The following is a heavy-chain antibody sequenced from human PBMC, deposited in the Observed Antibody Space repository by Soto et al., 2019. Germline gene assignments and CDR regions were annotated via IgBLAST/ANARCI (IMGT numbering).Heavy chain of an antibody. Sequence: ASVKVSCKASGYTFTSYDINWVRQAAGQGLEWLGWMNPGSGKTGYASKFQGRVAMTRDASTGTSHLELSSLTSDDTAVYYCARMASAGTLNWFDPWGQGTLVTVS. D-gene: IGHD6-25*01. CDR1: GYTFTSYD. CDR3: ARMASAGTLNWFDP. J-gene: IGHJ5*02. CDR2: MNPGSGKT. V-gene: IGHV1-8*01.